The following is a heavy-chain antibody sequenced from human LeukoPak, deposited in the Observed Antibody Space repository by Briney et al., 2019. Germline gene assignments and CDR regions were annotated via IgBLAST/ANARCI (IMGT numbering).Heavy chain of an antibody. CDR1: GGSFSGYY. D-gene: IGHD2-15*01. Sequence: SETLSLTCGVYGGSFSGYYWSWIRQPPGKGLEWIGEINHSGSTNYNPSLKSRVSISVDTSKNQFSLELSSVTAADTAVFYCARSILTGTYPDFFDYWGQGALATVSS. J-gene: IGHJ4*02. V-gene: IGHV4-34*01. CDR2: INHSGST. CDR3: ARSILTGTYPDFFDY.